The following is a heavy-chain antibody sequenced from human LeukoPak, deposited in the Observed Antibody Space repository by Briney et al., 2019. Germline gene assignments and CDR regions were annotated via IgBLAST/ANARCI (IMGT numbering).Heavy chain of an antibody. V-gene: IGHV1-2*02. D-gene: IGHD2-2*02. CDR3: ARDPGYCSSTSCYTEVGHASYYYGMDV. CDR1: GYTFTGYY. J-gene: IGHJ6*02. CDR2: INPNSGGT. Sequence: ASVTVSCKASGYTFTGYYMHWVRQAPGQGLEWMGWINPNSGGTNYAQKFQGRVTMTRDTSISTAYMELSRLRSDDTAVYYCARDPGYCSSTSCYTEVGHASYYYGMDVWGQGTTVTVSS.